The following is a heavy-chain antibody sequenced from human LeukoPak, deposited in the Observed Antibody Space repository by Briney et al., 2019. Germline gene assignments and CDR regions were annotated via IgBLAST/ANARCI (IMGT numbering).Heavy chain of an antibody. CDR1: GFTFSNYN. CDR3: TRAHPGDYSDFQFDY. J-gene: IGHJ4*02. Sequence: PGGSLRLSCAASGFTFSNYNMNWVRQAPGRGLEWVSSITSSSSYIYYADSVKGRFTISRDNAKNSLYLQMNSLRAEDTAVYYCTRAHPGDYSDFQFDYWGQGTLVTVSS. V-gene: IGHV3-21*01. D-gene: IGHD4-11*01. CDR2: ITSSSSYI.